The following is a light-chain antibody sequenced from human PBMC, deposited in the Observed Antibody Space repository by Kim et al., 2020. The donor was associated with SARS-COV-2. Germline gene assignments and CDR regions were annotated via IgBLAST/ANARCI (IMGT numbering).Light chain of an antibody. Sequence: DIQMTQSPSSLSASVGDRVTITCRASLGIANYLAWYQQTPGKVPKLLIYEASTLQSGVPSRFSGSGSGTEFTLTISSLQAEDVATYYCQKYNSAPYLTFGGGTKVDIK. CDR3: QKYNSAPYLT. CDR2: EAS. J-gene: IGKJ4*01. CDR1: LGIANY. V-gene: IGKV1-27*01.